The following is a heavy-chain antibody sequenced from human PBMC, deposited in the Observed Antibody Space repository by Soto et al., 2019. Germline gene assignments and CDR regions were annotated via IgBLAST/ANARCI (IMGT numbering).Heavy chain of an antibody. D-gene: IGHD3-10*01. V-gene: IGHV1-3*01. CDR3: AHRVMKRGDFDL. J-gene: IGHJ6*02. CDR2: INAGNGNR. CDR1: GYTFTSYA. Sequence: ASVKGSCKASGYTFTSYAMHWVRQAPGQRLEWMGWINAGNGNRKYSQKIQGRVTITKDTSKNQVVLTMTNMDPVDTATYYCAHRVMKRGDFDLWGQGTTVTVSS.